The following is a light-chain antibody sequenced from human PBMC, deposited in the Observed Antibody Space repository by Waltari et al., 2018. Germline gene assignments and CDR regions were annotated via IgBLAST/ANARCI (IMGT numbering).Light chain of an antibody. CDR2: KDS. CDR1: ILAKQY. CDR3: QSTVSSGTYTGL. V-gene: IGLV3-25*03. Sequence: YELTQTPSMSVSPGQTVSITCSGDILAKQYGHWYQQKSGQAPVLIIYKDSERPSGIPERFSGSGSGTTVTLTISDVQSEDEADYYCQSTVSSGTYTGLFGGGTKLNVL. J-gene: IGLJ2*01.